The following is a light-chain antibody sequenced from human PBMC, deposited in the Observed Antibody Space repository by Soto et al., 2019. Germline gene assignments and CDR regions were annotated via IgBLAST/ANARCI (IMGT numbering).Light chain of an antibody. J-gene: IGKJ1*01. CDR2: LTS. CDR1: QAVNTR. V-gene: IGKV3-11*01. Sequence: ILSTQSPATLSSFPGYRVTLSCSASQAVNTRLSWYQHKPGQAPRLLIYLTSNRAAGIPARLSGSGSEKDFTITISDVEPEDFAVYYCQQRQSWPRTFGQGPKVDIK. CDR3: QQRQSWPRT.